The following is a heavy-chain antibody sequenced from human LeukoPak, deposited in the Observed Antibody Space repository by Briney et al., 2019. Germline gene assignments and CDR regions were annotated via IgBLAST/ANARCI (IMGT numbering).Heavy chain of an antibody. CDR2: ISASGVMT. J-gene: IGHJ4*02. CDR3: AKDRSIGTYYTFDH. D-gene: IGHD1-26*01. Sequence: GGSLRLPCAASGFTVTDYAMTWVRQAPGKGLEWVSSISASGVMTYYADSVKGRFTVSRDNSKNSLYLQMKSLTAADTAVYYCAKDRSIGTYYTFDHWGQGTLVTVSS. CDR1: GFTVTDYA. V-gene: IGHV3-23*01.